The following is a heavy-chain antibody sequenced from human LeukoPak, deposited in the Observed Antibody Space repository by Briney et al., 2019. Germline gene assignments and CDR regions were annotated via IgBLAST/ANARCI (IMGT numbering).Heavy chain of an antibody. CDR2: ISSSSSTI. J-gene: IGHJ4*02. Sequence: GGSLRLSCAASGFTFSSYSMNWVRQAPGKGLEWVSHISSSSSTIYYADSVKGRFTISRDNAKNSLYLQMNSLRAEDTAVYYCARERRLFDYYGSGSYYFDYWGQGTLVTVSS. D-gene: IGHD3-10*01. CDR1: GFTFSSYS. CDR3: ARERRLFDYYGSGSYYFDY. V-gene: IGHV3-48*01.